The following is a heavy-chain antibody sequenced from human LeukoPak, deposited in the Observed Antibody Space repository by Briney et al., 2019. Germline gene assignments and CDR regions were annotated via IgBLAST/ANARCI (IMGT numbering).Heavy chain of an antibody. CDR1: GYSFTRYF. CDR3: ARELSPSGNYDC. Sequence: ASVKVSCKASGYSFTRYFIHWVRQAPGQGLEWMGIIIPSDGSTSYAQKFQGRVTVTRDTSTSTVYMELSSLRSEDTAVYYCARELSPSGNYDCWGQGTLVTVSS. J-gene: IGHJ4*02. CDR2: IIPSDGST. V-gene: IGHV1-46*01. D-gene: IGHD1-26*01.